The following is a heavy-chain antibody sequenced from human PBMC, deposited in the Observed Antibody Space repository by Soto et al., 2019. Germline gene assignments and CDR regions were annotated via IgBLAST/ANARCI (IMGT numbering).Heavy chain of an antibody. J-gene: IGHJ4*02. CDR1: GFTLRTYG. Sequence: GGSLRLSCAASGFTLRTYGMNWVRQAPGKGLEWVATICPGGDGTYYADSVKGRFTISRYNSKNTLYLQMNSLRAEDTAIYYCAKVTWYLHSENYCGQGTLVTVSS. D-gene: IGHD2-15*01. CDR3: AKVTWYLHSENY. CDR2: ICPGGDGT. V-gene: IGHV3-23*01.